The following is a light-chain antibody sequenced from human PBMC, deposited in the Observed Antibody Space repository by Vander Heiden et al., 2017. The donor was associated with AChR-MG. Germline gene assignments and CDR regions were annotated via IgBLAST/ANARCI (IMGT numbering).Light chain of an antibody. J-gene: IGLJ2*01. CDR2: KDS. CDR3: QAWDSSTVV. V-gene: IGLV3-1*01. CDR1: KLGNKY. Sequence: YQLTQPPSVSVSPGQTASITCSGDKLGNKYACWYQQKPGQSPVLVIYKDSKRPSGIPERFSGSSSGNTATLTISGTQAMDEADYYCQAWDSSTVVFGGGTKLTVL.